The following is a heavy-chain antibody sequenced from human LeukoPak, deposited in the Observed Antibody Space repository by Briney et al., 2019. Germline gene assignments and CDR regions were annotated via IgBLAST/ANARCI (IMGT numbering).Heavy chain of an antibody. J-gene: IGHJ4*02. V-gene: IGHV1-69*01. CDR2: IIPIFGTA. Sequence: ASVKVSCKASGGTFSSYAISWVRQAPGQELEWMGGIIPIFGTANYAQKFQGRVTITADESTSTAYMELSSLRSEDTAVYYCAAVLTGYRDHFDYWGQGTLVTVSS. D-gene: IGHD3-9*01. CDR3: AAVLTGYRDHFDY. CDR1: GGTFSSYA.